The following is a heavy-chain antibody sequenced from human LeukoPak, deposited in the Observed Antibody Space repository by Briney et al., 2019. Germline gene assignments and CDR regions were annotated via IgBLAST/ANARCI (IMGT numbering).Heavy chain of an antibody. V-gene: IGHV1-3*01. Sequence: ASVKVSCKASGYTFTSYAMHWVRQAPGQRLEWMGWINAGNGNTKYSQKFQGRVTITRDTSASTAYMELSSLRSEDTAVYYCARDVEDYYGSGSYYWGYWGQGTLVTVSS. CDR2: INAGNGNT. CDR3: ARDVEDYYGSGSYYWGY. J-gene: IGHJ4*02. D-gene: IGHD3-10*01. CDR1: GYTFTSYA.